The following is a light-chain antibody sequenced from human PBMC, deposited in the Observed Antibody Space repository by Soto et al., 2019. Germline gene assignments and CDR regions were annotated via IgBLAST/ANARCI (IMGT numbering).Light chain of an antibody. V-gene: IGKV3-20*01. Sequence: EIVLTQSPGTLSLSPGERATLSCRASQTVSSSYLAWYQQKPGRAPRLLIYGASSRATGIPDRFSGSGSGTDFTLTISRLEPEDFAVYYCQQYGSSPWKFGQGTKVEIK. CDR1: QTVSSSY. J-gene: IGKJ1*01. CDR3: QQYGSSPWK. CDR2: GAS.